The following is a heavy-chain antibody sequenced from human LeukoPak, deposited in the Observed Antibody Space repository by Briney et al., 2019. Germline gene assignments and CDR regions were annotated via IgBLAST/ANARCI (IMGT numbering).Heavy chain of an antibody. CDR1: GFTFSNAW. V-gene: IGHV3-15*01. CDR2: IKSKTDGGTT. CDR3: TTRCSGCLGTYYYDY. Sequence: GGSLRLSCAASGFTFSNAWMSWVRQAPGKGLEWVGRIKSKTDGGTTDYAAPVKGRFTISRDDSKNTLYLQMNSLKTEDTAVYYCTTRCSGCLGTYYYDYWGQGTLVTVSS. J-gene: IGHJ4*02. D-gene: IGHD7-27*01.